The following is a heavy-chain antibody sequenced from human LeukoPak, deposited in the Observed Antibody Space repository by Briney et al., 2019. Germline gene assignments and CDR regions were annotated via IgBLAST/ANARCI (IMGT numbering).Heavy chain of an antibody. CDR3: AKDNHTTSYFPFDY. V-gene: IGHV3-23*01. D-gene: IGHD2-2*01. CDR2: ISGGGDAT. J-gene: IGHJ4*02. CDR1: DFSFITYA. Sequence: GGSLRLSCAASDFSFITYAMSWVRQAPGKGLEWVSTISGGGDATYYADSVKGRFTISRDNSKNTLYLQMNSLRVEDTAVYYCAKDNHTTSYFPFDYWGQGTLVTVSS.